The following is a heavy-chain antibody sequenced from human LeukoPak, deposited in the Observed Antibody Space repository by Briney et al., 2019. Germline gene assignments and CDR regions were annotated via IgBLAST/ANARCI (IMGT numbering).Heavy chain of an antibody. J-gene: IGHJ4*02. CDR1: GDPNSSYY. V-gene: IGHV4-4*07. Sequence: SETLSLTCTVSGDPNSSYYWIWIRQPAGKGLEWIGRIYTSGSTNYNPSLKSRVTMSVDTSKNQFSLKLSSVTSADTAAYCCATDSDYGDYIPYFDYWGQGTLVTVSS. CDR2: IYTSGST. D-gene: IGHD4-17*01. CDR3: ATDSDYGDYIPYFDY.